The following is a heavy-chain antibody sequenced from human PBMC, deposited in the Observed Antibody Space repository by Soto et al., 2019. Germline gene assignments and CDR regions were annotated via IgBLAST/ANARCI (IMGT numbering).Heavy chain of an antibody. CDR2: ISYDGNNK. J-gene: IGHJ4*02. Sequence: GGSLRLSCAGSGFTFSNSAFHWVRQAPGKGLEWVALISYDGNNKYYADSVKGRFTISRDNSKNTLYLQMNSLRAEDTAVYYCAREVASYDRSGFFDDWGQGTVVTVYS. V-gene: IGHV3-30-3*01. CDR3: AREVASYDRSGFFDD. D-gene: IGHD3-22*01. CDR1: GFTFSNSA.